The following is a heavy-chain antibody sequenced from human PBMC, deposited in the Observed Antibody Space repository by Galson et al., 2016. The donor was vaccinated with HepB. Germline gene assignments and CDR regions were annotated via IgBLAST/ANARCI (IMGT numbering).Heavy chain of an antibody. J-gene: IGHJ6*02. V-gene: IGHV3-23*01. CDR2: ISVSGGST. Sequence: SLRLSCAASGFTFSSYAMSWVRQGPGEGPEWVSTISVSGGSTYYADSVKGRFTISRDNSKNTLYLQMNSLRAEDTAVYYCAKGYCSGTTCFDLYYYYAMDVWGQGTTVTVSS. CDR3: AKGYCSGTTCFDLYYYYAMDV. CDR1: GFTFSSYA. D-gene: IGHD2-2*01.